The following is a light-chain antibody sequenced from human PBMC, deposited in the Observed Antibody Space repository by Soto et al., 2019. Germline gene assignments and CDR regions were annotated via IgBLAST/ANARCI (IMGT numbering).Light chain of an antibody. CDR2: DVS. J-gene: IGLJ1*01. CDR1: SSDVGDYNY. V-gene: IGLV2-14*01. CDR3: SSYTSSSVYV. Sequence: QSALTQPASVSGSPGQSITISCTGNSSDVGDYNYVSWCQQHPGKAPKLMIYDVSNRPSGVSNRFSGSKSGNTASLTISGLQAEDEADYYCSSYTSSSVYVFGTGTKLTVL.